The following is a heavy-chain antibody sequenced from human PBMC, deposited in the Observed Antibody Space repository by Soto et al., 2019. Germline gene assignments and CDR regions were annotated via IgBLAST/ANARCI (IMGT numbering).Heavy chain of an antibody. CDR3: ASLPLSYWGGYYYYGMDV. V-gene: IGHV1-69*01. CDR2: IIPIFGTA. CDR1: GGTFSSYA. Sequence: QVQLVQSGAEVKKPGSSVKVSCKASGGTFSSYAISWVRQAPGQGLEWMGGIIPIFGTANYAQKFQGRVTITADESTSTAYRELSSLRSEDTAVYYCASLPLSYWGGYYYYGMDVWGQGTTVTVSS. D-gene: IGHD1-26*01. J-gene: IGHJ6*02.